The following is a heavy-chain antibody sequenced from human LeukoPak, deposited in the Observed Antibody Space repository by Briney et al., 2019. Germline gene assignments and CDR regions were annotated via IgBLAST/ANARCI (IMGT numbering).Heavy chain of an antibody. V-gene: IGHV1-46*01. CDR2: INPSGGST. J-gene: IGHJ5*02. D-gene: IGHD3-22*01. CDR3: ARRVYYYDSSGYHHNWFDP. Sequence: ASVKVSCKASGYIFTSYYMHWVRQAPGQGLEWMGIINPSGGSTSYAQKFQGRVTITTDESTSTAYMELSSLRSEDTAVYYCARRVYYYDSSGYHHNWFDPWGQGTLVTVSS. CDR1: GYIFTSYY.